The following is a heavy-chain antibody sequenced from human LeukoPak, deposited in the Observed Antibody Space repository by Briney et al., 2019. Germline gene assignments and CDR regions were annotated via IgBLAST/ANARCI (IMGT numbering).Heavy chain of an antibody. CDR2: INPSGGST. V-gene: IGHV1-46*01. Sequence: ASVKVSCKASRYTFTGYYMHWVRQAPGQGLERMGRINPSGGSTSYAQKFQGRVTMTRDMSTSTVYMELSSLRSEDTAVYYCARGGITMVRGGLDPWGQGTLVTVSS. D-gene: IGHD3-10*01. CDR1: RYTFTGYY. J-gene: IGHJ5*02. CDR3: ARGGITMVRGGLDP.